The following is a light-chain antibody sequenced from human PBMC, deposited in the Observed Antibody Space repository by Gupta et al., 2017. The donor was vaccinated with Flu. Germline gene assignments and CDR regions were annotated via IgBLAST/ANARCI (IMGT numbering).Light chain of an antibody. CDR3: HQDNTSGT. V-gene: IGKV3-15*01. CDR2: GAS. CDR1: QSISSN. Sequence: EIVMTQSPATLSVSPGERATLSCRASQSISSNLAWYQQKPGQAPRLIIDGASNRAMGTPDRFSGSGDEKDFTLTSSGRQYEDCAVYYGHQDNTSGTFGQGTKVEIK. J-gene: IGKJ1*01.